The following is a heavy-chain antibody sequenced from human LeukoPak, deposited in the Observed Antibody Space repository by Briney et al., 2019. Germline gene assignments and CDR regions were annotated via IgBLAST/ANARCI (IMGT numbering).Heavy chain of an antibody. CDR1: GFTFNNYA. CDR3: AKGSPYYYGSGKENWFDP. CDR2: ITVGGYT. Sequence: GGSPRLSCAASGFTFNNYAMTWVRQAPGKGLEWVSSITVGGYTYYADSVKGRFTISRDNSKNTLYLQMNSLRAEDTAVYYCAKGSPYYYGSGKENWFDPWGQGTLVTVSS. D-gene: IGHD3-10*01. V-gene: IGHV3-23*01. J-gene: IGHJ5*02.